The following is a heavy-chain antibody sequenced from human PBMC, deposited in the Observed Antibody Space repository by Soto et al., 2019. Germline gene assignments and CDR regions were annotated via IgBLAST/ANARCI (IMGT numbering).Heavy chain of an antibody. J-gene: IGHJ4*02. Sequence: QVQLVESGGGVVQPGRSLRLSCAASGFTFSSHGMHWVRQAPGKGLEWVAVIWYDGSNKYYADSVKGRFTISRDDSKNMVYLQMNSLRGEDTAVYYCVRDGWYSIQAPYWGQGTLVTVSS. CDR3: VRDGWYSIQAPY. V-gene: IGHV3-33*01. CDR2: IWYDGSNK. D-gene: IGHD6-19*01. CDR1: GFTFSSHG.